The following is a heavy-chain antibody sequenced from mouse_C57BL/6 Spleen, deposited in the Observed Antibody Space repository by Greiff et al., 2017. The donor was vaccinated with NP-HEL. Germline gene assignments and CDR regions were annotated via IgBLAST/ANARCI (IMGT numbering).Heavy chain of an antibody. CDR1: GFSLTSYG. CDR3: AKYYDYDEGGFDY. Sequence: VKLVESGPGLVQPSQSLSITCTVSGFSLTSYGVHWVRQSPGKGLEWLGVIWRGGSTDYNAAFMSRLSITKDNSKSQVFFKMNSLQADDTAIYYCAKYYDYDEGGFDYWGQGTTLTVSS. V-gene: IGHV2-5*01. CDR2: IWRGGST. D-gene: IGHD2-4*01. J-gene: IGHJ2*01.